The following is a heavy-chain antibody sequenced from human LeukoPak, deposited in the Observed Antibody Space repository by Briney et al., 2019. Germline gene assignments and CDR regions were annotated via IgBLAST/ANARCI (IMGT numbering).Heavy chain of an antibody. J-gene: IGHJ6*03. V-gene: IGHV4-34*01. CDR2: STHSGST. CDR3: ASGRVETKYYYYYYYMDV. Sequence: PSETLSLTCAVYGGSFSGHYWTWIRQPPGKGLEWIGESTHSGSTNYNPSLKSRVTISVDTSKNQFSLKLSSVTAADTAVYYCASGRVETKYYYYYYYMDVWGKGTTVTVSS. CDR1: GGSFSGHY. D-gene: IGHD5-24*01.